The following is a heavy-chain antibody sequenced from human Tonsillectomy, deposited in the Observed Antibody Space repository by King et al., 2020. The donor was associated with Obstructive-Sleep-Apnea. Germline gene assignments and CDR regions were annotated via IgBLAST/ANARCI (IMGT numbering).Heavy chain of an antibody. CDR2: IYWDDDN. Sequence: TLKESGPTLVKPTQTLTLTCTFSGFSLSSSGGGVGWIRQPPGKALEWLELIYWDDDNRYSPSLKSRVTITKDTSKNQVVLTMTNMDPVDTATYYCAHSRFSSSLWGMDVWGQGTTVTVSS. V-gene: IGHV2-5*02. J-gene: IGHJ6*02. D-gene: IGHD6-13*01. CDR1: GFSLSSSGGG. CDR3: AHSRFSSSLWGMDV.